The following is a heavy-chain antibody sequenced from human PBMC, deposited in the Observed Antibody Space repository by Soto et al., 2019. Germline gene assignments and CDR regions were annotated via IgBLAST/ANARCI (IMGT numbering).Heavy chain of an antibody. CDR2: INPATGAA. CDR3: ARGGGVGVAGSAAFDM. CDR1: GYPVTAYY. V-gene: IGHV1-2*02. J-gene: IGHJ3*02. Sequence: QLHLVQSGAVVKKPGASVTVSCSASGYPVTAYYMHWVRQAPGRGLEWMGGINPATGAAKYTEAFQGRVTMTRETAPSTVFRELSGLTSEDTAVFYWARGGGVGVAGSAAFDMWGQGTLVTVSS. D-gene: IGHD3-3*01.